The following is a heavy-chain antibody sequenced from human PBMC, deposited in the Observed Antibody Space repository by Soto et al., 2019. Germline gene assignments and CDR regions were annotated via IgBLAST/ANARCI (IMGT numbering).Heavy chain of an antibody. V-gene: IGHV3-21*01. CDR3: ARVLPYRYSYGSGGDY. CDR2: ISSSSSYI. Sequence: GGSLRLSCAASGFTFSSYSMNWVRQAPGKGLEWVSSISSSSSYIYYADSVKGRFTISRDNAKNSLYLQMNSLRAEDTAVYYCARVLPYRYSYGSGGDYWGQGTLVTVSS. CDR1: GFTFSSYS. J-gene: IGHJ4*02. D-gene: IGHD5-18*01.